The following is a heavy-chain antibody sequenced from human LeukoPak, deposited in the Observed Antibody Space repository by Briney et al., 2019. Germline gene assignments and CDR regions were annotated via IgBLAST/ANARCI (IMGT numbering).Heavy chain of an antibody. D-gene: IGHD4-11*01. V-gene: IGHV3-30*02. CDR3: AKSVTVITLFYP. J-gene: IGHJ5*02. CDR2: IRFDGSYT. Sequence: GGSLRLSCAASGFTFSTSGMHWVRQAPGKGLEWVAFIRFDGSYTYQTDTVKGRFTISRDNSQNMLFLQMNSLRLEDTALYYGAKSVTVITLFYPWGQGTLVTVSS. CDR1: GFTFSTSG.